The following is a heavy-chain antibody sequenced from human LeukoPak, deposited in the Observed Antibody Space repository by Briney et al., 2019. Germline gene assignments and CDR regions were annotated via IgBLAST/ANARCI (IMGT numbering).Heavy chain of an antibody. CDR1: GFTFDDYA. V-gene: IGHV3-9*01. J-gene: IGHJ4*02. CDR3: AGLDHGEDY. D-gene: IGHD3/OR15-3a*01. Sequence: GGSLRLSCAASGFTFDDYAMHWVRQAPGKGLEWVSGISWNSGSIGYADSVKGRFTISRDNAKNSLYLQMNSLRAEDTSVYYCAGLDHGEDYWGQGTLVTVSS. CDR2: ISWNSGSI.